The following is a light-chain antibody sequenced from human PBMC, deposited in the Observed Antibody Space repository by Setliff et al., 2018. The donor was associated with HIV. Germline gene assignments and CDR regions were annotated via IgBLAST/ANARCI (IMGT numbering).Light chain of an antibody. CDR1: SSDVGSYNL. CDR3: CSYSGTFTLV. Sequence: VLTQPASVSGSPGQSITISCTGTSSDVGSYNLVSWYQQHPGKAPKLMIYDVTTRPSGVSNRFSGSKSGSTASLTISGLQADDEAYYYCCSYSGTFTLVFGTGTKVTVL. CDR2: DVT. J-gene: IGLJ1*01. V-gene: IGLV2-23*02.